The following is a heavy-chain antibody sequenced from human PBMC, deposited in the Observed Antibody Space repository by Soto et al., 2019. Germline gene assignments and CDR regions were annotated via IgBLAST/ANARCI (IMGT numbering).Heavy chain of an antibody. Sequence: QITLRESGPTLVKPTQTLTLTCSFSGFSLTARPMGVGWIRQAPGKALEWLGFAYWDDDNRYSPSLRSRLTVTRDTSKSQVVLTVTNMDPGDTATYYCAHRRGGYTWNDGYFDYWGQGTPVTVSS. CDR1: GFSLTARPMG. D-gene: IGHD1-20*01. CDR2: AYWDDDN. V-gene: IGHV2-5*02. J-gene: IGHJ4*02. CDR3: AHRRGGYTWNDGYFDY.